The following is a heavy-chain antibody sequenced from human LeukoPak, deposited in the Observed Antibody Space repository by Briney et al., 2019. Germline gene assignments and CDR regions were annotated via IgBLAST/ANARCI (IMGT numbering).Heavy chain of an antibody. J-gene: IGHJ4*02. CDR1: GYTFTSYD. Sequence: ASVKVSCKASGYTFTSYDINWVRQATGQGLEWMGWMNPNSGNTGYAQKFQGRVTITADKSTSTAYMELSSLRSKDTAVYYCARDQVEMATISDYWGQGTLVTVSS. V-gene: IGHV1-8*03. D-gene: IGHD5-24*01. CDR2: MNPNSGNT. CDR3: ARDQVEMATISDY.